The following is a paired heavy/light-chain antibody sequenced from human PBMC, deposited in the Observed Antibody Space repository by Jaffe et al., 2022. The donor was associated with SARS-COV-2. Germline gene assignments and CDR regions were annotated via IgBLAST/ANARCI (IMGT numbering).Light chain of an antibody. CDR1: QSLVHSDGNTY. Sequence: DVVMTQTPLSLPVTLGQPASISCRSSQSLVHSDGNTYLNWFQQRPGQSPRRLFSKVSNRDSGVPDRFSGSGSGTDFTLKISRVEAEDVGVYYCMQGTHWPYTFGQGTKLEIK. J-gene: IGKJ2*01. V-gene: IGKV2-30*02. CDR2: KVS. CDR3: MQGTHWPYT.
Heavy chain of an antibody. CDR3: ANSAVRAQYSSIEH. V-gene: IGHV4-59*01. CDR1: GGSISSYY. CDR2: IYSNGNA. D-gene: IGHD6-25*01. Sequence: QVQLQESGPGLVKPSETLSLTCTVSGGSISSYYWSWIRQPPGKGLEYIGYIYSNGNANYNPSLKSRVTISIDTSKNQFSLKLSSVTAADTAVYYCANSAVRAQYSSIEHWGQGTLVTVSS. J-gene: IGHJ1*01.